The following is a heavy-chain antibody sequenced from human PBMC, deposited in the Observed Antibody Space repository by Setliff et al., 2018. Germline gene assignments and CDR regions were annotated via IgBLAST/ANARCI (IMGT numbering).Heavy chain of an antibody. CDR2: VFYNGAA. V-gene: IGHV4-59*08. D-gene: IGHD6-19*01. J-gene: IGHJ6*03. CDR3: ARASSGWYSAYYYYMDV. CDR1: GDSISDAS. Sequence: SETLSLTCTVSGDSISDASIMAWIRQPPGKGLEFIGYVFYNGAAKYDPSPKSRVTISLDTSKNQFSLNLTSVTAADTAVYYCARASSGWYSAYYYYMDVWGKGTTVTVSS.